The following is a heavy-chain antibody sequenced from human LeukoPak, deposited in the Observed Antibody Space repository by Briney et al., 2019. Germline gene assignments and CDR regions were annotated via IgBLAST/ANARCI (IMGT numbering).Heavy chain of an antibody. J-gene: IGHJ2*01. CDR1: GGSISSYD. D-gene: IGHD6-25*01. CDR2: IYYSGRT. Sequence: TSETLSLTCTVSGGSISSYDWSWIRQPPGKGLEWIGYIYYSGRTNYNPSLKSRVTISVDTSKNQFSLKLSSVTAADTAVYYCARQGGGFWYFDLWGRGTLVTVSS. CDR3: ARQGGGFWYFDL. V-gene: IGHV4-59*08.